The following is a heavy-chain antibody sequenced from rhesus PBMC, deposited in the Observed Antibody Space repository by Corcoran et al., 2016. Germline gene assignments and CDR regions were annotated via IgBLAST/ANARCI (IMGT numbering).Heavy chain of an antibody. J-gene: IGHJ5-1*01. V-gene: IGHV4-73*01. CDR2: ICGNSAST. Sequence: QVKLQQWGEGLVKPSESLSPTCAVYGGLISGYYYSSWIRHPTGKGLEWIGYICGNSASTNYNPSLKNRVTISKDTSKNQFSLKLSSVTAADTAVYYCARDGVYSSSPLGVWGPGVLVTVSS. D-gene: IGHD6-43*01. CDR1: GGLISGYYY. CDR3: ARDGVYSSSPLGV.